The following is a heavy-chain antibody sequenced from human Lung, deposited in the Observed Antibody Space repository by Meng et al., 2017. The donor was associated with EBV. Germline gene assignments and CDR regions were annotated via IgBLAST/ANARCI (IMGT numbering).Heavy chain of an antibody. CDR1: GGSISSSSYY. V-gene: IGHV4-39*07. Sequence: QVQLQESGPGLVKPSETLSLACTVSGGSISSSSYYWSWIRQPPGKGLEWIGEINHSGSTNYNPSLKSRVTISVDTSKNQFSLKLSSVTAADTAVYYCARGGWSSSWGNWGQGTLVTVSS. CDR3: ARGGWSSSWGN. D-gene: IGHD6-13*01. J-gene: IGHJ4*02. CDR2: INHSGST.